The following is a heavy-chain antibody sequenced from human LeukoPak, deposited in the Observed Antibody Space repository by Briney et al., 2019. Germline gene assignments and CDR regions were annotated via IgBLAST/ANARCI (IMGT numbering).Heavy chain of an antibody. CDR2: IIPIFGTA. CDR3: ARGEWSYGSGVLYGGMDV. Sequence: SVKVSCKASGGTFSSYAISWVRQAPGQGLEWMGGIIPIFGTANYAQKFRGRVTITADESTSTAYMELSSLRSEDTAVYYCARGEWSYGSGVLYGGMDVWGKGTTVTVSS. CDR1: GGTFSSYA. V-gene: IGHV1-69*01. J-gene: IGHJ6*04. D-gene: IGHD3-10*01.